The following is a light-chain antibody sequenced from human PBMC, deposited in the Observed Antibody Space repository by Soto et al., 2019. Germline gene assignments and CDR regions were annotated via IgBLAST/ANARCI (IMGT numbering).Light chain of an antibody. CDR2: AVS. CDR1: QAIRND. V-gene: IGKV1-6*01. CDR3: LQDYTYPYT. J-gene: IGKJ2*01. Sequence: AIPMTQSPSSLSASVGDRVTITCRASQAIRNDLGWYQQKPGKAPKLLIYAVSFLQSGVPSRFSGSGSGTDFTLTISSLQPEDFATYYCLQDYTYPYTFGQGTKLEIK.